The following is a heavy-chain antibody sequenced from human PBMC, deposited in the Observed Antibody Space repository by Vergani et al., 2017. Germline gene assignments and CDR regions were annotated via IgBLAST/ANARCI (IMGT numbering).Heavy chain of an antibody. CDR3: ARARRGAFDI. CDR1: GFTFSTYP. CDR2: IWYDGSNE. V-gene: IGHV3-33*01. J-gene: IGHJ3*02. Sequence: QVQLVESGGGVVQPGRSLRLSCAPSGFTFSTYPMHWVRQAPGKGLEWVAVIWYDGSNEYYADSVKGRFTISRDNSKNTLYLQMNSLRAEDTAVYYCARARRGAFDIWGQGTMVTVSS.